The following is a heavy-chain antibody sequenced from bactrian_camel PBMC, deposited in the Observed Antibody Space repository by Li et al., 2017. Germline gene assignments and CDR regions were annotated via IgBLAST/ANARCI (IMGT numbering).Heavy chain of an antibody. CDR2: MYGGGATYTERT. J-gene: IGHJ6*01. D-gene: IGHD6*01. CDR3: AAVRYGGSWYPLCRARSADFGY. Sequence: HVQLVESGGGSVEAGGSLKLSCVAVQDTTKRNAMAWFRQSPGKEREGLAAMYGGGATYTERTYYADSVKGRFTISRDNARDTVYLQLNNLKSEDTAIYYCAAVRYGGSWYPLCRARSADFGYWGQGTQVTVS. V-gene: IGHV3-3*01. CDR1: QDTTKRNA.